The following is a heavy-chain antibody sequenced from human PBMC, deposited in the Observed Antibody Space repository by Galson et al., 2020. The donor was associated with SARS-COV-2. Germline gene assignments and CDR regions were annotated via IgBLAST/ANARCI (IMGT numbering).Heavy chain of an antibody. CDR2: ITTSGESI. D-gene: IGHD5-18*01. CDR1: GFPFSRYA. J-gene: IGHJ4*02. Sequence: WGSLRLSCAASGFPFSRYAMHWVRQAPGKGLEWLSYITTSGESIYYADSVKGRFTVSRDNARNSLYLQMDSLRDDDTAVYYCARDKVYSIDYWCLGTLVPVSS. V-gene: IGHV3-48*02. CDR3: ARDKVYSIDY.